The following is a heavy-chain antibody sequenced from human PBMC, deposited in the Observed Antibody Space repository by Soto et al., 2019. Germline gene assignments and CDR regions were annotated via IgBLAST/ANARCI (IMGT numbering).Heavy chain of an antibody. CDR2: IFDSGNA. D-gene: IGHD4-4*01. J-gene: IGHJ4*02. Sequence: SETLSLTCPVSGGSIISYCWSWIRQPPGKGLEWIAYIFDSGNANYNPSLKSRVTISVDTSKNQFSLKLTSVTAADTAVYYCARHRRTTVAKFYFDNWGQGALVTVSS. V-gene: IGHV4-59*08. CDR3: ARHRRTTVAKFYFDN. CDR1: GGSIISYC.